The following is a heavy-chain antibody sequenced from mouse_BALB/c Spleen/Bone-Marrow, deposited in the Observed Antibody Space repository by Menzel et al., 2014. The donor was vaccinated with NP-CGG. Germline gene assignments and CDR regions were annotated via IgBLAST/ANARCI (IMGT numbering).Heavy chain of an antibody. Sequence: LQESGPELVKPGASVKISCKASGYSFTGYFMNWVKQSHGKSLEWIGRINPYNGDTFYNQKFKGKATLTVGKSSSTAHMELLSLTSEDSAVYYCGRGAYYYGSSYYFDYWGQGTTLTVSS. CDR2: INPYNGDT. J-gene: IGHJ2*01. CDR1: GYSFTGYF. CDR3: GRGAYYYGSSYYFDY. V-gene: IGHV1-37*01. D-gene: IGHD1-1*01.